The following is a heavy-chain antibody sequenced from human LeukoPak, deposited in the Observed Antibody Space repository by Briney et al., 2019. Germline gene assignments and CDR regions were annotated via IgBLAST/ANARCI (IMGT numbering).Heavy chain of an antibody. CDR3: AREALEYQGSDY. CDR2: IIPIFGTA. V-gene: IGHV1-69*05. CDR1: GGTFSSYA. Sequence: SVKVSCKASGGTFSSYAISWVRQAPGQGLEWMGGIIPIFGTANYAQKFQGRVTITTDESTSTAYMELSSLRSEDTAVYYCAREALEYQGSDYWGQGTLVTVSS. J-gene: IGHJ4*02. D-gene: IGHD2-2*01.